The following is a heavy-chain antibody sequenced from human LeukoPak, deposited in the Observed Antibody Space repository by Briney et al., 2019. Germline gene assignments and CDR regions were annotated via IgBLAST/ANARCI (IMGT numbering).Heavy chain of an antibody. D-gene: IGHD1-26*01. V-gene: IGHV4-38-2*02. Sequence: SETLSLTCTVSGYSISSGYYWGWIRQPPGKGLEWIGSIYHSGNTYYNPSLKSRVTISVDTSKNHFSLKLSSVTAADTAVYYCARVSSGSFAFDYWGQGTLVTVSS. CDR3: ARVSSGSFAFDY. CDR1: GYSISSGYY. J-gene: IGHJ4*02. CDR2: IYHSGNT.